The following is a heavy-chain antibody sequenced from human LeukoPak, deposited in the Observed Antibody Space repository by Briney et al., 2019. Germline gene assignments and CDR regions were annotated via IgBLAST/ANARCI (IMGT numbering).Heavy chain of an antibody. CDR2: INHSGNT. D-gene: IGHD3-10*01. Sequence: SETLSLTCAVYGGSFSDFYCTWIRQPPGKGLEWIAEINHSGNTKYNPPIKSRVTILLDTSKNQFSLKVRSVTAADTAVYYCATTRGVITLDGYHYYIDVWGKGTTVTVSS. CDR3: ATTRGVITLDGYHYYIDV. CDR1: GGSFSDFY. J-gene: IGHJ6*03. V-gene: IGHV4-34*01.